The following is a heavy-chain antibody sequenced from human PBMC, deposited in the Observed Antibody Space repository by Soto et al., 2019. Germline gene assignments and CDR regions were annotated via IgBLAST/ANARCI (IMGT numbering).Heavy chain of an antibody. Sequence: SVKVSCKASGGTFSSYAISWVRQAPGQGLEWMGGIIPIFGTANYAQKFQGRVTITADKSTSTAYMELSSLRSEDTAVYYCARDGAPYYDFLSGYFNFDYWGQGTLVTVSS. D-gene: IGHD3-3*01. CDR2: IIPIFGTA. CDR1: GGTFSSYA. J-gene: IGHJ4*01. CDR3: ARDGAPYYDFLSGYFNFDY. V-gene: IGHV1-69*06.